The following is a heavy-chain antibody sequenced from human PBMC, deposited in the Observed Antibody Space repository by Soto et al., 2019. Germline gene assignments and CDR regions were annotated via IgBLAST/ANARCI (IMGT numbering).Heavy chain of an antibody. J-gene: IGHJ6*02. V-gene: IGHV4-39*01. CDR3: ARQPRSTLYYYGSGLQLSYYYGMDV. D-gene: IGHD3-10*01. CDR1: GGSISSSSYY. CDR2: ISNSGST. Sequence: ADSLSLTCTVSGGSISSSSYYWAWILHPPGKELEWLGSISNSGSTFYNPSLMSRVTISVDTSKNHFSLKLSSVTAADTAVYYFARQPRSTLYYYGSGLQLSYYYGMDVWGQGTTVT.